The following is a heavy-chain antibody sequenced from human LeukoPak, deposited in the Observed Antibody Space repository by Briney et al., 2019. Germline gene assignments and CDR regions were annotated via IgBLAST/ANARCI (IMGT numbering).Heavy chain of an antibody. Sequence: GGSLRLSCIASGFTFSSYSMHWVRQAPGKGLEWVAVIGSDASITYYADSVKGRFTVSRDNSKNTLYLQMNSLRAEDTAVYYCAKDGYGYDSSGYRLRDAFDIWGQGTMVTVSS. J-gene: IGHJ3*02. CDR3: AKDGYGYDSSGYRLRDAFDI. CDR1: GFTFSSYS. V-gene: IGHV3-30*04. D-gene: IGHD3-22*01. CDR2: IGSDASIT.